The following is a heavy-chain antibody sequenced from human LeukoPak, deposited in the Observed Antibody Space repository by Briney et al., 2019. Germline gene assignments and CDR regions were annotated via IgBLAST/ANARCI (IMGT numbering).Heavy chain of an antibody. V-gene: IGHV3-48*01. CDR2: ISSSGSTI. J-gene: IGHJ6*03. CDR1: GFTFSIYS. CDR3: AKDRCSNGVGCYYYYMDV. Sequence: GGSLRLSCAASGFTFSIYSMNWVRQAPGKGLEWVSYISSSGSTIYYADSVKGRFSISRDSSKNILYLQMNSLRAEDTAVYYCAKDRCSNGVGCYYYYMDVWGKGTTVTISS. D-gene: IGHD2-8*01.